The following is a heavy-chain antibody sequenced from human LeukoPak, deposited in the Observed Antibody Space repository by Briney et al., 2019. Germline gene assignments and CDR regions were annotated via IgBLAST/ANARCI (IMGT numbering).Heavy chain of an antibody. D-gene: IGHD2-8*01. CDR2: IYPDDSDT. J-gene: IGHJ6*03. CDR1: GYTFSSYW. CDR3: ARLAYCSNDVCYSNYYYSMDV. Sequence: RGESLKISCKGSGYTFSSYWIGWVRQMPGKGLEWMGIIYPDDSDTRYSPSFHGQVTISADKSISTAYLQWSSLKASDTAMYYCARLAYCSNDVCYSNYYYSMDVWGKGTTVTVSS. V-gene: IGHV5-51*01.